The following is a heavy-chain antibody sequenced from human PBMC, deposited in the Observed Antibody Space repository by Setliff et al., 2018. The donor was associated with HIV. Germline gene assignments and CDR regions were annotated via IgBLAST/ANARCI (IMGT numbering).Heavy chain of an antibody. Sequence: SETLSLTCTVSGGSISSYYWGWIRQPPGKGLEWIGSLYYTGSTYYNPSLKNRVTISVDTSKNQFSLKLTSVTAADTAVYYCARVKMIAGTDYFDNWGQGTLVTVSS. CDR1: GGSISSYY. J-gene: IGHJ4*02. CDR2: LYYTGST. D-gene: IGHD3-22*01. V-gene: IGHV4-39*07. CDR3: ARVKMIAGTDYFDN.